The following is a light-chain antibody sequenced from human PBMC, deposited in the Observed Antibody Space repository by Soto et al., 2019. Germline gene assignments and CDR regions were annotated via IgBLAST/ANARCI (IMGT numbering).Light chain of an antibody. V-gene: IGLV2-14*01. CDR2: EVT. J-gene: IGLJ2*01. CDR3: SSYTRITTVI. Sequence: QSALTQPASVSGSPGQSITISCTGTSSDIGAYNYVSWYQQHPGKAPKLMIYEVTNRPSGVSSRFSGSKSGSTASLTISGLQAEDEADYYCSSYTRITTVIFGGGTKLTVL. CDR1: SSDIGAYNY.